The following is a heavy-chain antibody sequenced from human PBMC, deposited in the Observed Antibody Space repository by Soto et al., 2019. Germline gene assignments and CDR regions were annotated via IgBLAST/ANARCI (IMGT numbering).Heavy chain of an antibody. CDR3: ARASSSSSAADY. D-gene: IGHD6-6*01. J-gene: IGHJ4*02. V-gene: IGHV4-31*03. Sequence: QVQLQESGPGLVKASQTLSLICSVSGESISSGGYYWSWIRHHPGKALEWIGYKYDSASAYYNPSLKSRVTISMDTSKNHFALNLSSVTAADTAVYYCARASSSSSAADYWGQGTLITVSS. CDR1: GESISSGGYY. CDR2: KYDSASA.